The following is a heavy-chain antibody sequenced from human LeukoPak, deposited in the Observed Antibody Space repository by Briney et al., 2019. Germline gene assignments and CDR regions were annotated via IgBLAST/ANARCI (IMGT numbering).Heavy chain of an antibody. J-gene: IGHJ4*02. CDR3: ARGSGTLYY. Sequence: KPSETLSLTCAVYGGSFSGYYWSWIRQPPGKGLEWIGEINHSGSTNYNPSLKSRVTISVDTSKNQFSLKLSSVTAADTAVYYCARGSGTLYYWGQGTLVTVSS. CDR2: INHSGST. D-gene: IGHD3-10*01. V-gene: IGHV4-34*01. CDR1: GGSFSGYY.